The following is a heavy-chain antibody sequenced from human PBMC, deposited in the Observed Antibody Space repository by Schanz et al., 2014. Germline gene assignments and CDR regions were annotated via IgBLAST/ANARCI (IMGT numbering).Heavy chain of an antibody. CDR3: AREDCSATSCYFRY. Sequence: QVQLVESGGGVVQPGRSLRLSCAASGFTFRSYGMHWVRQAPGKGLEWVAVIRYDGRNKYFVESVKGRFTISRDNSNNTVYLQMNTLRAEDTAVYYCAREDCSATSCYFRYWGQGTLVTVSS. V-gene: IGHV3-33*01. J-gene: IGHJ4*02. CDR1: GFTFRSYG. CDR2: IRYDGRNK. D-gene: IGHD2-21*01.